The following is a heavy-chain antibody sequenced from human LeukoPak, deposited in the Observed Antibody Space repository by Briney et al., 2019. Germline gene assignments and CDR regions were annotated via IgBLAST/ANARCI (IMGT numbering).Heavy chain of an antibody. CDR2: IKSKTDGGTA. CDR1: GFAFSNAW. Sequence: GGSLRLSCAASGFAFSNAWMTWLRQAPGKGLEWVGRIKSKTDGGTAEYATPVKGRFTISRDDSKNTLYLQMGSLKTEDTAVYYCATAMTAVPYSWGQGTLVTVSS. J-gene: IGHJ4*02. D-gene: IGHD4-17*01. CDR3: ATAMTAVPYS. V-gene: IGHV3-15*01.